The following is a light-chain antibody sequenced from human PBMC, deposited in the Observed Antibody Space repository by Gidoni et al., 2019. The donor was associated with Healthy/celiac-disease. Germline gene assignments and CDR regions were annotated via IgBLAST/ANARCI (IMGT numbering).Light chain of an antibody. V-gene: IGKV1-33*01. J-gene: IGKJ4*01. CDR2: DAS. CDR1: QDISNY. CDR3: QQYDNLLLT. Sequence: DIQMPQSPSSLSASVADRVTITCQATQDISNYLKWYQQKPGKAPKLLIYDASNLETGVPSRVSGSVSGTDFTFTISSLQPEDIATYYCQQYDNLLLTFGGGTKVEIK.